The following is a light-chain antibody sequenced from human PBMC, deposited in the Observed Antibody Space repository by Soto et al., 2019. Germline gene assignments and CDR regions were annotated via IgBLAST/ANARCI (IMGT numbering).Light chain of an antibody. CDR1: QSISSY. V-gene: IGKV1-39*01. CDR3: QQYNNWPFS. J-gene: IGKJ5*01. CDR2: AAS. Sequence: DIHMTQSPSPLSASVGDRVTITRRASQSISSYLNWYQQKPGKAPKLLIYAASSFQSGVPSRFSGSGSGAEFTLTISGLQSEDFALYFCQQYNNWPFSFGPGTRLEIK.